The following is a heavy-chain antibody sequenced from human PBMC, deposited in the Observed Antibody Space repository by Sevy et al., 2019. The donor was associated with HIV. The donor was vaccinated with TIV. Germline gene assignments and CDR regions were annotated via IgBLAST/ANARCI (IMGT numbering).Heavy chain of an antibody. CDR2: ISSSTI. V-gene: IGHV3-48*01. J-gene: IGHJ4*02. Sequence: GGSLRLSCAASGFTFSSHSMNWVRQAPGKGLEWVSYISSSTINYADSVKGRFTISRDNARNSLYLQMNSLRAEDTAVYYCAREGYRRFDYWGQGTLVTVSS. CDR3: AREGYRRFDY. CDR1: GFTFSSHS. D-gene: IGHD1-1*01.